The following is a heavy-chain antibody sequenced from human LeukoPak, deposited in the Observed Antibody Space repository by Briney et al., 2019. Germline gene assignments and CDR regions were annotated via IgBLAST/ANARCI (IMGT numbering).Heavy chain of an antibody. Sequence: SQTLSLTCTVSGGSISSGDYYWSWIRQPPGKGLEWIGYIYYSGSTYYNPSLKSRVTISVDTSKNQFSLKLTSVTAADTAVYYCARAPYYYDSSGFDYWGQGTLVTVSS. D-gene: IGHD3-22*01. CDR2: IYYSGST. CDR3: ARAPYYYDSSGFDY. V-gene: IGHV4-30-4*01. CDR1: GGSISSGDYY. J-gene: IGHJ4*02.